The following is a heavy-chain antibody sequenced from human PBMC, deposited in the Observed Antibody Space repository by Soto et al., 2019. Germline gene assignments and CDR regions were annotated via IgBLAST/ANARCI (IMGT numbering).Heavy chain of an antibody. CDR2: INHSGST. CDR3: ARGFPRARGKGWFDL. CDR1: GGSFSGYY. D-gene: IGHD3-10*01. J-gene: IGHJ5*02. V-gene: IGHV4-34*01. Sequence: QVQLQQWGAGLLKPSETLSLTCAVYGGSFSGYYWSWIRQPPGKGLEWIGEINHSGSTNYNPSLKSRVTISVDTSKNQFSLKLSSVTASDTSVYYCARGFPRARGKGWFDLWGQGTLVTVYS.